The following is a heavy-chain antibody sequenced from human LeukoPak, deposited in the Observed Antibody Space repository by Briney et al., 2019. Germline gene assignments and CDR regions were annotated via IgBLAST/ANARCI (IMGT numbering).Heavy chain of an antibody. CDR3: VRGDYGDYTLFDY. CDR1: GFTFSSFP. CDR2: ISGTGYST. D-gene: IGHD4-17*01. Sequence: QTGGSLRLSCAASGFTFSSFPMSWVRQAPGKGLEWVSVISGTGYSTNYADSVKGRFTISRDNSKNTLYLQMNSLRAEDTAVYYCVRGDYGDYTLFDYWGQGTLVTASS. J-gene: IGHJ4*02. V-gene: IGHV3-23*01.